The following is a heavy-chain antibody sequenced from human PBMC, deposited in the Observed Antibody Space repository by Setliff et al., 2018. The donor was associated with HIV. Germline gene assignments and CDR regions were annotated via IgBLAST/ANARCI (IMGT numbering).Heavy chain of an antibody. CDR3: ATAKEHWLSEGGFDY. J-gene: IGHJ4*02. CDR1: GYTLTEVS. D-gene: IGHD6-19*01. CDR2: FDPEDGDT. V-gene: IGHV1-24*01. Sequence: ASVKVSCKISGYTLTEVSMHWVRQAPGKGLEWMGRFDPEDGDTLYAQRLQGRVIMTEDSSTDTACMELSSLTSDDTAVYYCATAKEHWLSEGGFDYWGQGTLVTVSS.